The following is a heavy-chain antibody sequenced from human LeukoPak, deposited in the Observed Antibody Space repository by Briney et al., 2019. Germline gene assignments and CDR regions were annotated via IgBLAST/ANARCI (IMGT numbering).Heavy chain of an antibody. Sequence: PSETLSLTCTVSGGSISGYYWSWIRQPAGKGLEWIGRIYISGSTDYNPSLKSRVTMSVDTSKNQFSLKLSSVTAADTAVYYCASLGYSSSWFDYWGQGTLVTVSS. CDR2: IYISGST. CDR3: ASLGYSSSWFDY. J-gene: IGHJ4*02. CDR1: GGSISGYY. D-gene: IGHD6-13*01. V-gene: IGHV4-4*07.